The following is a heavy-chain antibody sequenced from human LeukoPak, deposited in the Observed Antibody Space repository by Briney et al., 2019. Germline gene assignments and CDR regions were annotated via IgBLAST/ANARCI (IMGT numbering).Heavy chain of an antibody. CDR3: ARSRGVLLWFGELFL. CDR2: INTKTGNP. Sequence: ASVKVSCKASGYSFSDYILNWVRQAPGQGLEWMGWINTKTGNPTYAQDFTRRFVFSVDTSVSTAYLQISSLKAEDTAVYYCARSRGVLLWFGELFLWGQGTLVTVSS. D-gene: IGHD3-10*01. CDR1: GYSFSDYI. V-gene: IGHV7-4-1*02. J-gene: IGHJ4*02.